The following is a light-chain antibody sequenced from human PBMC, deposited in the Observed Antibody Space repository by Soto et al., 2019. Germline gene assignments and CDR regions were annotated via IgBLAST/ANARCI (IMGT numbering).Light chain of an antibody. CDR1: QTVSNNY. J-gene: IGKJ2*01. Sequence: EVVLTQSPGTLSLSPGERATLSCRASQTVSNNYLSWYQQKPGQAPRLLIYGASSRATGIPDRFSGSGSGTDFTLIISRLELEDFALYYCQQYGGSPLYTFGQVTKLEIK. CDR3: QQYGGSPLYT. V-gene: IGKV3-20*01. CDR2: GAS.